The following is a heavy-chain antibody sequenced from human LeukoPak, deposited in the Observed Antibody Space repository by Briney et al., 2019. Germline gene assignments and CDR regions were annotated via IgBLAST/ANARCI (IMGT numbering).Heavy chain of an antibody. Sequence: GASVTVSCKASGYTFTGYYMHWVRQAPGQGLEWMGWINPNSGGTNYAQKFQGWVTMTRDTSISTAYMELSRLRSDDTAVYYCAREVEEQQPATLDYWGQGTLVTVSS. CDR1: GYTFTGYY. CDR3: AREVEEQQPATLDY. J-gene: IGHJ4*02. CDR2: INPNSGGT. V-gene: IGHV1-2*04. D-gene: IGHD6-13*01.